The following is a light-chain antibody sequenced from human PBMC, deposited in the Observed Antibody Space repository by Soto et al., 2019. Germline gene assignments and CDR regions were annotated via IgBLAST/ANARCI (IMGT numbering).Light chain of an antibody. Sequence: QSVLTQPASVSGSPGQSSTIFCTGTSSDVGAYKFVSWYRHHPGRAPQVMIYEVTNRPSGVSSRFSGSKSGNTASLTISGFQPEDEGDYYCSSYSSTSTPWVFGGGTKVTVL. CDR1: SSDVGAYKF. J-gene: IGLJ3*02. CDR2: EVT. CDR3: SSYSSTSTPWV. V-gene: IGLV2-14*01.